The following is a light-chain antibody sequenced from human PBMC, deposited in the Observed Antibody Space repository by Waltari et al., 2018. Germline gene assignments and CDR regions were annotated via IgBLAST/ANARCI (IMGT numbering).Light chain of an antibody. CDR3: CSCAGTDTFWV. V-gene: IGLV2-11*01. J-gene: IGLJ3*02. Sequence: QSALTQPRSVSGSPGQSVTISCTGTSRDVASPDSVPWYQHHPGKAPKPMIYDVSERPSGVPDRFSGSQSGNTASLIISGLQADDEADYYCCSCAGTDTFWVFGGGTKLTVL. CDR1: SRDVASPDS. CDR2: DVS.